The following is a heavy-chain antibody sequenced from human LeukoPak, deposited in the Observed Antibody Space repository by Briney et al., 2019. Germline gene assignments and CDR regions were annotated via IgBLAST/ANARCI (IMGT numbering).Heavy chain of an antibody. J-gene: IGHJ4*02. V-gene: IGHV3-66*01. Sequence: PGGSLRLSCAASGFTVSSNYMSWVRQAPGKGLEWVSVIYSGGSTYYADSVKGRFTISRDNSKNTLYLQMNSLRAEDTAVYYCARVRQGRPAFPDYFDYWGQGTLVTVSS. CDR2: IYSGGST. CDR3: ARVRQGRPAFPDYFDY. D-gene: IGHD3-10*01. CDR1: GFTVSSNY.